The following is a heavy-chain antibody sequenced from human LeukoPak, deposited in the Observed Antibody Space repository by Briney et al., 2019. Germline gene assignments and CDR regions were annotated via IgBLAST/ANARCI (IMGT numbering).Heavy chain of an antibody. J-gene: IGHJ4*02. D-gene: IGHD3-3*01. CDR3: ARGITIFGVVNFPLFDY. V-gene: IGHV4-59*01. Sequence: SETLSLTCTVSGGSISSYYWSWIRQPPGKGLEWIGYIYYSGSTNYNPSLKSRVTISVHTSKNQFSLKLSSVTAADTAVYYCARGITIFGVVNFPLFDYWGQGTLVTVSS. CDR1: GGSISSYY. CDR2: IYYSGST.